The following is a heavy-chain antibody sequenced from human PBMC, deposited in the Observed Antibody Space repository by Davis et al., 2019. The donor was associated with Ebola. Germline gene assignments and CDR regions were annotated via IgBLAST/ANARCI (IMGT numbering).Heavy chain of an antibody. V-gene: IGHV5-51*01. CDR1: GYSFTSYG. D-gene: IGHD3-9*01. Sequence: GESLKISCKGSGYSFTSYGIGWVRQMPGKGLEWMGIVYPGDSDTTYSPSFQGQVTISADKSISTAYLQWSSLKASDTAIYYCARQLDNDILTGYPDYWGQGTLVTVSS. CDR2: VYPGDSDT. CDR3: ARQLDNDILTGYPDY. J-gene: IGHJ4*02.